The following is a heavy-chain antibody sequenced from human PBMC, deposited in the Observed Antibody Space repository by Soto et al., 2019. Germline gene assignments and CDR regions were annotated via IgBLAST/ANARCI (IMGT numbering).Heavy chain of an antibody. CDR2: INRDGSST. D-gene: IGHD2-15*01. J-gene: IGHJ4*02. Sequence: GGSLRLSCAASGFTFSSYWMHWVRQAPGKGLVWVSRINRDGSSTRCADSVKGRFTISRDNAKNTLYLQMNSLRAEDTAVYYCARAALGCSGGSCYPPPFDYWGQGTLVTVSS. CDR3: ARAALGCSGGSCYPPPFDY. CDR1: GFTFSSYW. V-gene: IGHV3-74*01.